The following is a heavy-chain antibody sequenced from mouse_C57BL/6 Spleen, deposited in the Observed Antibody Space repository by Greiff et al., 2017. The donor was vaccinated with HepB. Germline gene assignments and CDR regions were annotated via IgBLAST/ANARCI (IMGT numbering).Heavy chain of an antibody. D-gene: IGHD2-3*01. V-gene: IGHV1-26*01. J-gene: IGHJ4*01. CDR2: INPNNGGT. CDR3: ARDGYPFYAMDY. Sequence: VQLKQSGPELVKPGASVKISCKASGYTFTDYYMNWVKQSHGKSLEWIGDINPNNGGTSYNQKFKGKATLTVDKSSSTAYMELRSLTSEDSAVYYGARDGYPFYAMDYWGQGTSVTVSS. CDR1: GYTFTDYY.